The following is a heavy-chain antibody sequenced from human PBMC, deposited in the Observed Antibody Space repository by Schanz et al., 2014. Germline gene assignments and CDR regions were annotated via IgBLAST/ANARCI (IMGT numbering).Heavy chain of an antibody. CDR1: GFTVSNNY. CDR2: IWYDGNNK. D-gene: IGHD1-26*01. Sequence: VQLVESGGGLVQPGGSLRLSCAASGFTVSNNYMSWVRQAPGKGLEWVAVIWYDGNNKFYADSVKGRFTTSRDNSKNTMYLQMNSLRAEDTAVYYCVKDLQRELLRDDHYYGMDVWGQGTTVTVSS. V-gene: IGHV3-33*06. J-gene: IGHJ6*02. CDR3: VKDLQRELLRDDHYYGMDV.